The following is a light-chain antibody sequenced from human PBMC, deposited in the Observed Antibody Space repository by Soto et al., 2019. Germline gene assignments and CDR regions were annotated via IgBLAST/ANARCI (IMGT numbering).Light chain of an antibody. CDR3: QQLNSYSLT. CDR2: TAS. V-gene: IGKV1-9*01. CDR1: QGVSSY. J-gene: IGKJ4*01. Sequence: DIQLTQSPSFLSASVGDRVTIAFRASQGVSSYLAWFQQRPGKAPKLLIYTASTLQSGVPSRFSGSGSGTEFTLTISSLQPEDFATYYCQQLNSYSLTFGGGTKVDIK.